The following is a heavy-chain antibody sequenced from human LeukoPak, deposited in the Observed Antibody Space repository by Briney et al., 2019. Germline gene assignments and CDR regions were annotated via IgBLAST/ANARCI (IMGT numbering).Heavy chain of an antibody. CDR1: GYTFTDYY. D-gene: IGHD6-19*01. J-gene: IGHJ4*02. CDR3: ARDHPRLAYSSGPSYFDY. V-gene: IGHV1-2*02. CDR2: INPDSGTT. Sequence: ASVKVSCKASGYTFTDYYIHWLRQAPGQGLEWLGWINPDSGTTSYEQRFKGRVTMTRATSISTAYIELNRLTSDDTAVYYCARDHPRLAYSSGPSYFDYWGQGTLVTVSS.